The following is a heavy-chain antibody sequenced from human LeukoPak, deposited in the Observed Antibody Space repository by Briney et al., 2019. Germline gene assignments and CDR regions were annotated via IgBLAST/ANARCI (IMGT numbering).Heavy chain of an antibody. J-gene: IGHJ4*02. CDR3: ARLGGLERPLDY. D-gene: IGHD1-1*01. V-gene: IGHV5-10-1*01. CDR1: GDSFTSYW. Sequence: GESLKISCKGSGDSFTSYWISWVRQMPGKGLEWMGRIDPSDSYTNYSPSFQGHVTISADKSISTAYLQWSSLKASDTAMYYCARLGGLERPLDYWGQGTLVTVSS. CDR2: IDPSDSYT.